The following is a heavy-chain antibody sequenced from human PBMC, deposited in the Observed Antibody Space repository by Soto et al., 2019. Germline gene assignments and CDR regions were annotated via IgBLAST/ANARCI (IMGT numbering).Heavy chain of an antibody. Sequence: ASVKVSCKASGYTFTSYGISWMRQAPGQGLEWMGWISAYNGNTNYAQKLQGRVTMTTDTSTSTAYMELRSLRSDDTAVYYCARGVWYYDSSGYPSFDYWGQGTLVTVSS. J-gene: IGHJ4*02. V-gene: IGHV1-18*01. CDR2: ISAYNGNT. D-gene: IGHD3-22*01. CDR3: ARGVWYYDSSGYPSFDY. CDR1: GYTFTSYG.